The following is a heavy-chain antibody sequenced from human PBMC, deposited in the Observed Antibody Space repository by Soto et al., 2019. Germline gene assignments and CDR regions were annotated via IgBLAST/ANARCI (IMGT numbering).Heavy chain of an antibody. V-gene: IGHV1-69*13. CDR2: IIPIFGTA. J-gene: IGHJ5*02. D-gene: IGHD3-22*01. Sequence: GASVKVSCKDSGGTFSSYAISWVRQAPGQGLEWMGGIIPIFGTANYAQKFQGSVTITADESTSTAYMELSSLRSEDTAVYYCARDTYYYDSSGYYYNWFDPWGQGTLVTVSS. CDR1: GGTFSSYA. CDR3: ARDTYYYDSSGYYYNWFDP.